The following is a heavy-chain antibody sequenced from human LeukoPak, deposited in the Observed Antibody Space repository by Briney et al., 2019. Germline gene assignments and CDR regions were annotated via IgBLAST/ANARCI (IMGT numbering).Heavy chain of an antibody. CDR2: ISAYNGNT. D-gene: IGHD6-6*01. CDR3: ARGYSSSSPFDY. Sequence: ASVKVSCTTSGYRFTSYAINWVRQAPGQGLEWMGWISAYNGNTNYAQKLQGRVTMTTDTSTSTAYMELRSLRSDDTAVYYCARGYSSSSPFDYWGQGTLVTVSS. J-gene: IGHJ4*02. V-gene: IGHV1-18*01. CDR1: GYRFTSYA.